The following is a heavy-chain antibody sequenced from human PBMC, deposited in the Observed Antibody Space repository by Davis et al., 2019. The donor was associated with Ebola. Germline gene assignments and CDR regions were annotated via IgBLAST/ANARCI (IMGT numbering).Heavy chain of an antibody. CDR2: ITSTSSYT. J-gene: IGHJ6*02. D-gene: IGHD2-15*01. V-gene: IGHV3-11*06. CDR3: ARRIKGSGRGGVDV. CDR1: GFTFSDYS. Sequence: PGGSLRLSCAASGFTFSDYSMSWIRQAPGKGLELVSSITSTSSYTNYADSVKGRFTISRDNAKNSLSLQMNSLRADDTAVYYCARRIKGSGRGGVDVWGQGTSVTVSS.